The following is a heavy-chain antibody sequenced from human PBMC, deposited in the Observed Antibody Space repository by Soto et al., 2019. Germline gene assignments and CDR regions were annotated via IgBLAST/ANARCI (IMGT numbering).Heavy chain of an antibody. D-gene: IGHD2-21*01. CDR1: GFALSRYW. CDR3: ARSLWSPYFYYGLDV. CDR2: INSGGNIT. J-gene: IGHJ6*02. Sequence: GGSLRLSCTASGFALSRYWMYWVRQAPGKGLVWVSHINSGGNITPYPDSVRGRFTISRDNSKNTLYLDMHSLTTDDTAVYFCARSLWSPYFYYGLDVWGQGTTVTVS. V-gene: IGHV3-74*01.